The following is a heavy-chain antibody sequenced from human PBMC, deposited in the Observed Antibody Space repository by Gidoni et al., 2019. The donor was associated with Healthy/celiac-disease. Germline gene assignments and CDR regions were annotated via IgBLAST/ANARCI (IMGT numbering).Heavy chain of an antibody. CDR2: IYYSGST. V-gene: IGHV4-39*01. CDR3: ARHLYASAEYFQH. Sequence: QLQLQESGPGLVKPSETLSLTCTVSGGSISSSSYYWGWIRQPPGKGLEWIGSIYYSGSTYYNPSLKSRVTISVDTSKNQFSLKLSSVTAADTAVYYCARHLYASAEYFQHWGQGTLVTVSS. D-gene: IGHD3-16*01. CDR1: GGSISSSSYY. J-gene: IGHJ1*01.